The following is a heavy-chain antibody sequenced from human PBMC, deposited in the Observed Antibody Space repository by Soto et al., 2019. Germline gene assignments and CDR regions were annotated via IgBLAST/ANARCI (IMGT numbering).Heavy chain of an antibody. V-gene: IGHV4-39*01. Sequence: QLQLQESGPGLVKPSETLSLTCSVSDDSINSDNYYWGWIRQPPGKGLEWIGSIYYRGNAYYNPSLQTLVTISLYKSKSQFSLKLNSVTAADSAVDFCARLEGLATIAYYFDVWGTGALVTVSA. CDR3: ARLEGLATIAYYFDV. CDR2: IYYRGNA. D-gene: IGHD3-9*01. CDR1: DDSINSDNYY. J-gene: IGHJ4*02.